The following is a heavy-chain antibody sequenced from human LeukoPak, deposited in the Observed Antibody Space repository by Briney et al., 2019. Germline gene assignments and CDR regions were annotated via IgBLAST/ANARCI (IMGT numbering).Heavy chain of an antibody. CDR2: ILYDGSKE. V-gene: IGHV3-30*18. CDR1: GFTFSSFS. J-gene: IGHJ4*02. D-gene: IGHD6-19*01. Sequence: GGSLRLSCAASGFTFSSFSMNWVRQAPGKGLEWVAVILYDGSKEYYPDSVKGRFTISRDNSKDTQYLQMNSLRVEDTAVYYCAKEQSSGWYRVADHWGQGTLVTVSS. CDR3: AKEQSSGWYRVADH.